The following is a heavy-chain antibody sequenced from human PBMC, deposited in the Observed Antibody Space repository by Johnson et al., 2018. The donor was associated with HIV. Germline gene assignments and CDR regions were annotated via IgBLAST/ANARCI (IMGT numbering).Heavy chain of an antibody. CDR1: GFTFSRYW. J-gene: IGHJ3*02. CDR2: IKSRSDGGAT. D-gene: IGHD3-10*01. Sequence: EVQLVESGGGLVQPGGSLRLSCAASGFTFSRYWMSWVRQAPGRGLEWVGRIKSRSDGGATDHAAPVKGRFTISRDDSKNTLYLQMNSLKVEDTAVYYCTTDGLWFGDPSFDIWGQGTVVTVSS. CDR3: TTDGLWFGDPSFDI. V-gene: IGHV3-15*01.